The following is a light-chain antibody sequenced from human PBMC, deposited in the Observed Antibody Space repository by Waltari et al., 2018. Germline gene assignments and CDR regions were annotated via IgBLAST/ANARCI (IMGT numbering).Light chain of an antibody. Sequence: EIVLTQSPGTLSLSPGESATLSCRTSQSVTRALAWYQQKPGQAPRLLIYSESNRATGIPDRFSGSGSGTDFSLTISSLEPEDFAVYYCQHYLRLPVTFGQGTKVEVK. CDR2: SES. V-gene: IGKV3-20*01. CDR1: QSVTRA. J-gene: IGKJ1*01. CDR3: QHYLRLPVT.